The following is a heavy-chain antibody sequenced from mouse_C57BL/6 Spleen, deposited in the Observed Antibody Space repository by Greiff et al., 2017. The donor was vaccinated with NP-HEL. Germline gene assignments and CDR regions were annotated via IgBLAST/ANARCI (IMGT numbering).Heavy chain of an antibody. CDR3: ARSSYDAFDFDV. J-gene: IGHJ1*03. CDR1: GYSFTGYY. CDR2: INPSTGGT. V-gene: IGHV1-42*01. Sequence: EVQLQQSGPELVKPGASVKISCKASGYSFTGYYMNWVKQSPEKSLEWIGEINPSTGGTTYNQKFKAKATLTVDTSSSTAYMQLKSLTSEDSAVYYCARSSYDAFDFDVWGTGTTVTVSS. D-gene: IGHD2-3*01.